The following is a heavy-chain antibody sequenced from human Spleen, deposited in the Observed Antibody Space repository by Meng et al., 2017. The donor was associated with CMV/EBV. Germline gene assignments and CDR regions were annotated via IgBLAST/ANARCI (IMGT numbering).Heavy chain of an antibody. CDR3: ASRHGDPRFFDY. J-gene: IGHJ4*02. Sequence: GSCDSIRSRHSYWSWIRQHAGKGLEWISNNYSSGSTSCTTSLESRVTISVDKPKNQFAVELSAVTAADTAVYYCASRHGDPRFFDYWGQGTLVTVSS. CDR1: CDSIRSRHSY. V-gene: IGHV4-61*01. CDR2: NYSSGST. D-gene: IGHD4-17*01.